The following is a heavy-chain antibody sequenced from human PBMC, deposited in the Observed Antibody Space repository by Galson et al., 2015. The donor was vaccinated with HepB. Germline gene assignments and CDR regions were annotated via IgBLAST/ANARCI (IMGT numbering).Heavy chain of an antibody. CDR2: IWYDGSNK. V-gene: IGHV3-33*01. CDR1: GFTFSSYG. CDR3: ARHPHMITFGGVIAHAFDI. J-gene: IGHJ3*02. D-gene: IGHD3-16*02. Sequence: SLRLSCAASGFTFSSYGMHWVRQAPGKGLEWVAVIWYDGSNKYYADSVKGRFTISRDNSKNTLYLQMNSLRAEDTAVYYCARHPHMITFGGVIAHAFDIWGQGTMVTVSS.